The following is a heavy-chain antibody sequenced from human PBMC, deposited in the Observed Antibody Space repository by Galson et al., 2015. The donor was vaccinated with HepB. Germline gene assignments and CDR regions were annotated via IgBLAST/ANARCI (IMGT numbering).Heavy chain of an antibody. CDR2: ISYDGSNK. J-gene: IGHJ4*02. D-gene: IGHD1-26*01. Sequence: SLRLSCAASGFTFSSYGMHWVRQAPGKGLEWVAVISYDGSNKYYADSVKGRFTISRNNSKNTLYLQMNSLRAEDTAVYYCAKDLGRWGLPHWGQGTLVTVSS. V-gene: IGHV3-30*18. CDR1: GFTFSSYG. CDR3: AKDLGRWGLPH.